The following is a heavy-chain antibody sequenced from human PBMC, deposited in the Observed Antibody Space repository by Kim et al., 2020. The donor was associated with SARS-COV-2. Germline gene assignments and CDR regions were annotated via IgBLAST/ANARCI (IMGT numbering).Heavy chain of an antibody. V-gene: IGHV3-21*01. D-gene: IGHD4-17*01. Sequence: GGSLRLSCAASGFTFSSYSMNWVRQAPGKGLEWVSSISRSSRHIYYADSLKGRFTISRDDAKNSLYLQMNSLRAEDTAVYYCARDRDTVTTAYFQHWGQGTLVTVSS. CDR2: ISRSSRHI. CDR3: ARDRDTVTTAYFQH. CDR1: GFTFSSYS. J-gene: IGHJ1*01.